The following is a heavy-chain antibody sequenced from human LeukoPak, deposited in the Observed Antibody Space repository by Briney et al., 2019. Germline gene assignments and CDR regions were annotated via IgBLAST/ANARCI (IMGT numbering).Heavy chain of an antibody. D-gene: IGHD3-3*01. CDR1: GFTFSSYA. CDR2: ISGSGGST. J-gene: IGHJ4*02. CDR3: AKTHPYDFWSGYYEGVFDY. V-gene: IGHV3-23*01. Sequence: LRLSCAASGFTFSSYAMSWVRQAPGKGLEWVSAISGSGGSTYYADSVKGRFTISRDNSKNTLYLQMNSLRAEDTAVYYCAKTHPYDFWSGYYEGVFDYWGQGTLVTVSS.